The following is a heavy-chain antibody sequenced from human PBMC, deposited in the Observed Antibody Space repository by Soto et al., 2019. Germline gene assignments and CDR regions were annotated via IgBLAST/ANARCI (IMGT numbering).Heavy chain of an antibody. CDR2: IGVKSQNYAI. J-gene: IGHJ5*02. D-gene: IGHD1-26*01. CDR3: AMYSGSASTPAA. CDR1: GFTFSGSD. Sequence: EVQLVESGGGLVQPGGSLKLSCEASGFTFSGSDVHWVRQASGKGLEWVGRIGVKSQNYAITYAESVKGRFSISIDDSKNTAYLQMNSLKTEDTAVYYSAMYSGSASTPAALGQGTLVTVSS. V-gene: IGHV3-73*02.